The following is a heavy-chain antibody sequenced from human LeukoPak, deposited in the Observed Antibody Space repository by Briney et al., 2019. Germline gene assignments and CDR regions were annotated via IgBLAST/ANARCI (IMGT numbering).Heavy chain of an antibody. Sequence: SETLSLTCAVYGGSFSGYYWSWIRQPPGKGLEWIGEINHSGSTNYSPSLKSRVTISVDTSKNQFSLKLSSVTAADTAVYYCARGPPYSSSPIGDYWGQGTLVTVSS. J-gene: IGHJ4*02. D-gene: IGHD6-6*01. CDR3: ARGPPYSSSPIGDY. V-gene: IGHV4-34*01. CDR1: GGSFSGYY. CDR2: INHSGST.